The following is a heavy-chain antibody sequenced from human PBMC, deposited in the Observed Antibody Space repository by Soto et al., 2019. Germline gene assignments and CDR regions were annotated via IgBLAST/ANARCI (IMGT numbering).Heavy chain of an antibody. Sequence: ASVKVSCKASGYTFTSYYMHWVRQAPGQGLEWMGIINPSGGSTSYAQKFQGRVTMTRDTSTSTVYMELSSLRSEDTAVYYCARAGEIPIFGVVTYYYYMDVWGKGTTVTVSS. CDR1: GYTFTSYY. CDR2: INPSGGST. V-gene: IGHV1-46*03. CDR3: ARAGEIPIFGVVTYYYYMDV. J-gene: IGHJ6*03. D-gene: IGHD3-3*01.